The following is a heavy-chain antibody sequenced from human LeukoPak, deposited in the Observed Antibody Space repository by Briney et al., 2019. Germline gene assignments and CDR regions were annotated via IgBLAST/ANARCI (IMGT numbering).Heavy chain of an antibody. CDR1: GFPFSDFA. V-gene: IGHV3-23*01. D-gene: IGHD1-26*01. CDR3: ASRPEWEHWAFDI. CDR2: ISGGGDNT. Sequence: PGGPLSLSCAVSGFPFSDFAMSWVRQAPGKGLEWVSTISGGGDNTYFADSVKGRFTISRDNSKNTLFLQMVSLRAEDTAVYYCASRPEWEHWAFDIWGQGTMVTVSS. J-gene: IGHJ3*02.